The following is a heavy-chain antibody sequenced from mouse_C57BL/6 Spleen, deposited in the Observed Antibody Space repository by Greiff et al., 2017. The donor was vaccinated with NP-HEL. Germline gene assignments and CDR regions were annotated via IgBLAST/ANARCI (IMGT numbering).Heavy chain of an antibody. CDR3: ARGELTGTSYYAMDY. D-gene: IGHD4-1*01. J-gene: IGHJ4*01. Sequence: VHLVESGPGLVAPSQSLSITCPVSGFSLPSYGVHWVRQPPGKGLEWLVVIWSDGSTTYNSALKSRLSISKDNSKSQVFLKMNSLQTDDTAMYYCARGELTGTSYYAMDYWGQGTSVTVSS. CDR2: IWSDGST. V-gene: IGHV2-6*03. CDR1: GFSLPSYG.